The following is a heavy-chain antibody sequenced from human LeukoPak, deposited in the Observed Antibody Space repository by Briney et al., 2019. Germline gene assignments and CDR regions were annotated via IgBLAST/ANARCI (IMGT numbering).Heavy chain of an antibody. CDR2: IGTAGDT. J-gene: IGHJ4*02. V-gene: IGHV3-13*01. Sequence: GGSLRLSCAAFGFTFSSYDMHWVRQGTGKGLEWVSGIGTAGDTFYVASVKGRFTISRENAKNSLYLQMNNLRAGDTAVYYCAKSGSSGRWGIFDYWGQGTLVTVSS. D-gene: IGHD3-16*01. CDR3: AKSGSSGRWGIFDY. CDR1: GFTFSSYD.